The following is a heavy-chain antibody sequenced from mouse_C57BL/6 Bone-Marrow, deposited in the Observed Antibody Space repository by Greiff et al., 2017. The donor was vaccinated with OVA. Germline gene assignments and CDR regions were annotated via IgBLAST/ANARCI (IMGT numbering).Heavy chain of an antibody. J-gene: IGHJ3*01. CDR1: GFTFSSYA. CDR2: ISDGGSYT. V-gene: IGHV5-4*01. Sequence: DVQLVESGGGLVKPGGSLTLSCAASGFTFSSYAMSWVRQTPEKRLEWVATISDGGSYTYYPDNVKGRFTISRDNAKNNLYLQMSHLKSEDTAMYYCARGRPVAYWGQGTLVTVSA. CDR3: ARGRPVAY.